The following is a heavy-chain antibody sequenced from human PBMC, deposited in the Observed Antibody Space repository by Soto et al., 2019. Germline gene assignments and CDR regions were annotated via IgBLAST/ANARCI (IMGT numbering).Heavy chain of an antibody. CDR1: GINFNNAW. V-gene: IGHV3-15*01. CDR2: VKSKSNGETV. J-gene: IGHJ4*02. Sequence: EVQLVESGGGLLKPGGSLRLSCLASGINFNNAWMSWVRQAPGKGLEWVGRVKSKSNGETVDYAAPVKGRFAISRDTSSNTVYLHMNSLTPDDTAVYYCTTEMLPVPMWVSFYQEHWGQGTRVTVSS. CDR3: TTEMLPVPMWVSFYQEH. D-gene: IGHD3-16*02.